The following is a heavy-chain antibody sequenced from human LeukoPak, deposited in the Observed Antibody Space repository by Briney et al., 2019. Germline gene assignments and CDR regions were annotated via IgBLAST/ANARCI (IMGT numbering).Heavy chain of an antibody. CDR3: TRVKYYDFWSGYSDY. Sequence: GGSLRLSCAASGFTFSDYYMSWFRQAPGKGLEWVGFIRSKAYGGTTEYAASVKGRFTISRDDSKSIAYLQMNSLKTEDTAVYYCTRVKYYDFWSGYSDYWGQGTLVTVSS. J-gene: IGHJ4*02. CDR2: IRSKAYGGTT. D-gene: IGHD3-3*01. V-gene: IGHV3-49*03. CDR1: GFTFSDYY.